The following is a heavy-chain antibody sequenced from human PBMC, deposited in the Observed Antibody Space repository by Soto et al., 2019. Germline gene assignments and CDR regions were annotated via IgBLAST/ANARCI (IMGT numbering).Heavy chain of an antibody. V-gene: IGHV3-7*03. CDR3: GREDYDILTGYYNDYYYGMDV. Sequence: EVQLVESGGGLVQPGGSLRLSCAASGFTFSNYWMSWVRQAPGKGLEWVANIKQDGREKYYVDSVKSRLTISRDNAKNSLYLQMNSLRAEDTAVYYCGREDYDILTGYYNDYYYGMDVWGQGTTVTVSS. J-gene: IGHJ6*02. CDR1: GFTFSNYW. D-gene: IGHD3-9*01. CDR2: IKQDGREK.